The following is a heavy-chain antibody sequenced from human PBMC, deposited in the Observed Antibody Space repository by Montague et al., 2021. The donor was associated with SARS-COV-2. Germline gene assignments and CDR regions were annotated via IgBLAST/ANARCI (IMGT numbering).Heavy chain of an antibody. CDR3: ASVGRRQRARVSGWDV. CDR1: GGSIISSSYY. CDR2: IYYSGST. D-gene: IGHD6-25*01. V-gene: IGHV4-39*07. J-gene: IGHJ6*02. Sequence: SETLSLTCTVSGGSIISSSYYWGWIRQPPGKGLEWIGSIYYSGSTYYNSSLKSRVTISVDTSKNQFSLKLSSVTAADTAVYYCASVGRRQRARVSGWDVWGQGTRGTVSS.